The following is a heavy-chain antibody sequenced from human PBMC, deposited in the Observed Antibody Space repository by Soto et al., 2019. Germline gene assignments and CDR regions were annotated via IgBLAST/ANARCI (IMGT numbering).Heavy chain of an antibody. CDR1: GGFVSSGSYY. CDR2: MSHSGST. V-gene: IGHV4-30-2*05. J-gene: IGHJ6*03. D-gene: IGHD6-13*01. CDR3: ARDRAGYSSSWAYYYYMDV. Sequence: PSETLSLTCAVYGGFVSSGSYYWSWIRQPPGKGLEWIGEMSHSGSTYYNPSLKSRVTISVDTSKNQFSLKLSSVTAADTAVYYCARDRAGYSSSWAYYYYMDVWGKGTTVT.